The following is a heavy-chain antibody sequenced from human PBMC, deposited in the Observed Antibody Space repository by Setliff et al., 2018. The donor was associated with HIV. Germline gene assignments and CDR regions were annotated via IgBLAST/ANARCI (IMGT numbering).Heavy chain of an antibody. J-gene: IGHJ6*02. CDR2: VWDNGTT. Sequence: SETLSLTCTVSGGSISHSHWSWIRQPPGKGLEWIGYVWDNGTTKYNPSLESRVTISLHTSKNQFSLKLSSVTAADTAVYYCARHNVITYGGLLFDYYYYGLDVWGHGTTVTVSS. D-gene: IGHD3-16*01. CDR3: ARHNVITYGGLLFDYYYYGLDV. V-gene: IGHV4-59*01. CDR1: GGSISHSH.